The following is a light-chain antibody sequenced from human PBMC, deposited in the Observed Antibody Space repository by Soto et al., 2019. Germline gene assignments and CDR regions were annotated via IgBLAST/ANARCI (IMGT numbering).Light chain of an antibody. CDR3: QTWGTGFQF. V-gene: IGLV4-69*01. Sequence: PVLTQSPSASASLGASVKLTCTLSRGHSSYAIAWHQKQPGKGPRYLMDLNNDGSHTKGDGIPDRFSGSSSGADRYLIISSLQSEDEADYYCQTWGTGFQFFGGGTKLTGL. J-gene: IGLJ2*01. CDR2: LNNDGSH. CDR1: RGHSSYA.